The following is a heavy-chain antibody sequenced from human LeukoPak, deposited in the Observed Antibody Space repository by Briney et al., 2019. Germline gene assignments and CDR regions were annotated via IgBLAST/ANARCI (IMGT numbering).Heavy chain of an antibody. CDR3: ARDVRDYGGNSRYYYYGMDV. CDR2: INSDGSST. V-gene: IGHV3-74*01. CDR1: GFTFSSYW. Sequence: GGSLRLSCAASGFTFSSYWMHWVRQAPGKGLVWVSRINSDGSSTSYADSVKGRFTISRDNAKNTLYLQMNSLRAEDTAVYYCARDVRDYGGNSRYYYYGMDVWGQGTTVTVSS. J-gene: IGHJ6*02. D-gene: IGHD4-23*01.